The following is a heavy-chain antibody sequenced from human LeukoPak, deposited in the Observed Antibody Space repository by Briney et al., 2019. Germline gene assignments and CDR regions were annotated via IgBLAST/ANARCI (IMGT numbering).Heavy chain of an antibody. CDR3: ANTPTVYSSGWYEDWFDP. J-gene: IGHJ5*02. CDR2: ISGSGGST. CDR1: GFTVSSNY. Sequence: GGSLRLSCAASGFTVSSNYMSWVRQAPGKGLEWVSAISGSGGSTYYADSVKGRFTISRDNSKNTLYLQMNSLRAEDTAVYYCANTPTVYSSGWYEDWFDPWGQGTLVTVSS. D-gene: IGHD6-19*01. V-gene: IGHV3-23*01.